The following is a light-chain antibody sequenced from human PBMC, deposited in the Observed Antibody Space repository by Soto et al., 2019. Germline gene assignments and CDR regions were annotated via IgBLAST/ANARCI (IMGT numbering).Light chain of an antibody. J-gene: IGLJ2*01. CDR3: AAWDASLSAVV. CDR2: KNT. V-gene: IGLV1-47*01. CDR1: SSNIGSNY. Sequence: QSALTQPPSASGTPGQTVTISCSGSSSNIGSNYAYWFQQLPGTAPKLFIYKNTQRPSGVPDRISGSKSGTSASLAISGLRSEDEAEYYCAAWDASLSAVVFGGGTKLTVL.